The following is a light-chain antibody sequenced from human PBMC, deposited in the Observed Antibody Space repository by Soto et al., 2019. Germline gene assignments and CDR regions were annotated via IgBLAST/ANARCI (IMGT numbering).Light chain of an antibody. V-gene: IGLV2-14*01. CDR1: ISDIGSYYY. Sequence: QSALTQPASVSGSPGQSITISCTGTISDIGSYYYVSWYQHYPGKAPLLIIYGVTNRTSGVSSRFSGSKSGNTASLTISGLQAEDEAEYYCSSFASSSTVVFGGGTQLTVL. CDR2: GVT. J-gene: IGLJ3*02. CDR3: SSFASSSTVV.